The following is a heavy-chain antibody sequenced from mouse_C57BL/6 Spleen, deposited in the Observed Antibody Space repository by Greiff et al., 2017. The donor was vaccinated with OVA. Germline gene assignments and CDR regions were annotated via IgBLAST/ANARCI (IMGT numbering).Heavy chain of an antibody. D-gene: IGHD3-3*01. CDR2: IDPETGGT. V-gene: IGHV1-15*01. J-gene: IGHJ2*01. CDR1: GYTFTDYE. Sequence: QVQLQQSGAELVRPGASVTLSCKASGYTFTDYEMHWVKQTPVHGLEWIGAIDPETGGTAYNQKFKGKAILTADKSSSTAYMELRSLTSEDSAVYYCTKGPRSVYFDYWGQGTTLTVSS. CDR3: TKGPRSVYFDY.